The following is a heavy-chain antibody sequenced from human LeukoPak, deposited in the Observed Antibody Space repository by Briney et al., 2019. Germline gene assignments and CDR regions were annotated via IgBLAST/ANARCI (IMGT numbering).Heavy chain of an antibody. CDR3: ARDEQPSGVSSGMDV. V-gene: IGHV3-33*01. CDR1: GFTFSSYG. J-gene: IGHJ6*02. CDR2: IWYDGSNK. Sequence: GGSLRLSCAASGFTFSSYGMHWVRQAPGKGLEWVAVIWYDGSNKYYADSVKGRFTISRDNSKNTLYLQMNSLRAEDTAVYYCARDEQPSGVSSGMDVWGQGTTVTVSS. D-gene: IGHD6-13*01.